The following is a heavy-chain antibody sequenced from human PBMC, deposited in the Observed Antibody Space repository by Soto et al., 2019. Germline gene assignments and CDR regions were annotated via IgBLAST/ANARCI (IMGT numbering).Heavy chain of an antibody. V-gene: IGHV4-59*01. J-gene: IGHJ3*02. CDR1: GGSISSYY. CDR3: ARGRGGWFINQLLNAFDI. Sequence: SLTCTVSGGSISSYYWSWIRQPPGKGLEWIGYIYYSGSTNYNPSLKSRVTISVDTSKNQFSLKLSSVTAADTAAYYCARGRGGWFINQLLNAFDIWGQGTMVTVSS. CDR2: IYYSGST. D-gene: IGHD2-2*01.